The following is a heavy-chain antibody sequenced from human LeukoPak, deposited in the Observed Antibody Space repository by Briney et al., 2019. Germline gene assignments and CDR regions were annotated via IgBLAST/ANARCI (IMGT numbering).Heavy chain of an antibody. CDR2: IRYDGSNK. D-gene: IGHD4-17*01. V-gene: IGHV3-33*01. CDR1: GFTFSSYG. Sequence: GGSLRLSCAASGFTFSSYGMHWVRQAPGKGLEWVAVIRYDGSNKYYADSVKGRFTISRDNSKNTLYLQMNSLRAEDMAVYYCARGYGDKASNLYYYYGMDVWGQGTTVTVSS. CDR3: ARGYGDKASNLYYYYGMDV. J-gene: IGHJ6*02.